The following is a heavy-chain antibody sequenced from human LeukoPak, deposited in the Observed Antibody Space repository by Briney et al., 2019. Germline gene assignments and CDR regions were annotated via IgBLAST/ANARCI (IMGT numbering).Heavy chain of an antibody. CDR2: ISPGTI. J-gene: IGHJ6*02. Sequence: GGSLRLSCAASGFTFSRHPMNWVRQAPGKGLEWVSYISPGTIYYADSVKGRFTISRDNAKNSLYLQMNSLRAEDTAVYYCTRDGRVAYEMDVWGQGTAVTVSS. V-gene: IGHV3-48*01. CDR1: GFTFSRHP. CDR3: TRDGRVAYEMDV. D-gene: IGHD2-15*01.